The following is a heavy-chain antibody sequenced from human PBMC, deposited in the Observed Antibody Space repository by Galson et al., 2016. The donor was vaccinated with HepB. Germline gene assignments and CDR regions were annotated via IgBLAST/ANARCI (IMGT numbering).Heavy chain of an antibody. CDR2: ISYDGSNK. CDR3: AKDPYYYGSGSYLYFHY. Sequence: SLRLSCAASGFTFSRYGMHWVRQAPGKGLEWATFISYDGSNKYYADSVKGRFTISGDNSKNTLYLQMNSLRAEDTAVYYCAKDPYYYGSGSYLYFHYWGQGTLVTVSS. D-gene: IGHD3-10*01. J-gene: IGHJ4*02. CDR1: GFTFSRYG. V-gene: IGHV3-30*18.